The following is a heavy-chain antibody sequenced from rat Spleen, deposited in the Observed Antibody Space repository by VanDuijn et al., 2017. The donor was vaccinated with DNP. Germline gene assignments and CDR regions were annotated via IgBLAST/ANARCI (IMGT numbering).Heavy chain of an antibody. CDR2: IKTAGGGT. Sequence: EVQLVESGGGFVQPGRSLKLSCVASGFIFSSYWMYWFRQAPGKGLEWVATIKTAGGGTYYPDSVKGRFTISRDNTENTVYLQMNNLRSDDTATYYCAKHLDAWGQGTSVTVSS. V-gene: IGHV5-58*01. CDR1: GFIFSSYW. CDR3: AKHLDA. J-gene: IGHJ4*01.